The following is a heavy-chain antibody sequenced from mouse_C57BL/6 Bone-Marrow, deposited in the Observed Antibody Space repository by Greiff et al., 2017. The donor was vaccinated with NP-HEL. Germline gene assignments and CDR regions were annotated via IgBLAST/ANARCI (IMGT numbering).Heavy chain of an antibody. D-gene: IGHD1-1*01. Sequence: VQLQQSGPELVKPGASVKISCKASGYTFTDYYINWVKQRPGQGLEWIGWIFPGSGSTYYNEKFKGKATLTVDKSSSTAYMLLSSLTSEDSAVYFCARRGTTVVATDFDYWGQGTTLTVSS. CDR1: GYTFTDYY. CDR3: ARRGTTVVATDFDY. V-gene: IGHV1-75*01. J-gene: IGHJ2*01. CDR2: IFPGSGST.